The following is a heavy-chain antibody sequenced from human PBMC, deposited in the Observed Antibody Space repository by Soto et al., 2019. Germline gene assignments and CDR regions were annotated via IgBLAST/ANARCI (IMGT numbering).Heavy chain of an antibody. J-gene: IGHJ5*02. V-gene: IGHV4-59*01. CDR3: ARDSRVQT. CDR1: GDSITNYY. Sequence: KPSETLSLTCTVSGDSITNYYWGWIRQPPGKGLEWVGNIYYTGSTNYNPSLKSRVTISIDTSKNQFSLRLCSVTAADTAVYYCARDSRVQTWGQGTLVTVSS. CDR2: IYYTGST.